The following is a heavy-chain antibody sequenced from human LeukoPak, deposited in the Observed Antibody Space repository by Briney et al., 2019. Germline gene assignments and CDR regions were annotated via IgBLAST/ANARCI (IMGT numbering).Heavy chain of an antibody. V-gene: IGHV3-21*04. CDR3: ARDDLRDGAFDI. Sequence: GGSLRLSCTASGFTFSKYHMDWVRQAPGKGLEWVSSISSSSVYIHYADSVKGRFTISRDNGKNSLYLQMSSLTAEDTALFYCARDDLRDGAFDIWGQGTMVTVSS. J-gene: IGHJ3*02. CDR2: ISSSSVYI. CDR1: GFTFSKYH.